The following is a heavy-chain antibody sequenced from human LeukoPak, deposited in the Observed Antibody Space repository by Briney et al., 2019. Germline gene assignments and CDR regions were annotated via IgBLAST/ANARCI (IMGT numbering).Heavy chain of an antibody. CDR2: IIPIFGTA. CDR1: GGTFSSYA. V-gene: IGHV1-69*13. D-gene: IGHD4-17*01. J-gene: IGHJ4*02. Sequence: SVKVSCKASGGTFSSYAISWVRQAPGQGLEWMGGIIPIFGTANYAQKFQGRVTITADESTSTAYMELSSLRSEDTAVYYCAKEGGPTGDYVAHFDYWGQGALVTVSS. CDR3: AKEGGPTGDYVAHFDY.